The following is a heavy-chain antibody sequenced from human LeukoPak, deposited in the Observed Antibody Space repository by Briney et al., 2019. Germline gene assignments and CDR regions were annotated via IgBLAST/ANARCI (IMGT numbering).Heavy chain of an antibody. V-gene: IGHV1-8*01. Sequence: ASVKVSCKASGYTFTSYDINWVRQATGQGLEWMGWMNPNSGNTGYAQKFQGRVTMARNTSISTAYMELSSLRSEDTAVYYCARAEGSGYCSGGSCYQWGQGTLVTVSS. CDR2: MNPNSGNT. D-gene: IGHD2-15*01. CDR1: GYTFTSYD. J-gene: IGHJ4*02. CDR3: ARAEGSGYCSGGSCYQ.